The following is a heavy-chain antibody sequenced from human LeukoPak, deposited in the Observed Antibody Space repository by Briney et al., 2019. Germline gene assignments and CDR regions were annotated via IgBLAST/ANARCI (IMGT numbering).Heavy chain of an antibody. CDR3: ATGSDFYCDS. CDR1: GFTFTRNC. CDR2: ISHDGGSS. D-gene: IGHD1-26*01. V-gene: IGHV3-30-3*01. J-gene: IGHJ5*01. Sequence: GRSLRLSCIASGFTFTRNCMHWVRQAPGKGLEWVAAISHDGGSSLYADSVKGRFIIARDNSKNTQYLQMNSLRIEDSAVYYCATGSDFYCDSWGQGILVTVSS.